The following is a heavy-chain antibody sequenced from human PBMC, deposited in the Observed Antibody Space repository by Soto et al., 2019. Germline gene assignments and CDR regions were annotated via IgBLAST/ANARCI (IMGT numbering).Heavy chain of an antibody. CDR3: ARRGAQVGELLAFTDNWFDL. CDR2: IDPSDSYT. J-gene: IGHJ5*02. D-gene: IGHD3-10*01. Sequence: GESLKISCKGSGYSFTSYWISWVRQMPGKGLEWMGRIDPSDSYTNYSPSIQGHVTISVDKSINTAYLQWSSLKASDSAMYYCARRGAQVGELLAFTDNWFDLWGKGSLVTVSS. V-gene: IGHV5-10-1*01. CDR1: GYSFTSYW.